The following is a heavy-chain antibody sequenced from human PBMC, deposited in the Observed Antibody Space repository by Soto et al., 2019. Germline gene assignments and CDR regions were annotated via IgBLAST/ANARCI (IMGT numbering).Heavy chain of an antibody. V-gene: IGHV1-69*02. Sequence: QVHLVQSGAEVKKPGSSVKVSCKADGGTFSTYMLIWVRQAPGQGLEWMGRIIPMLTVRNSAQKFQGRVTLTADKSTSTAFMELTSLRSDDTAVYYCSIGSWSAETFDVWGQGTMVTVSS. CDR1: GGTFSTYM. D-gene: IGHD2-2*01. CDR3: SIGSWSAETFDV. J-gene: IGHJ3*01. CDR2: IIPMLTVR.